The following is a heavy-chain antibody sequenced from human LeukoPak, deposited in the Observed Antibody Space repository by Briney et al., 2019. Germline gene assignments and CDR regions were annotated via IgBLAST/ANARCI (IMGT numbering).Heavy chain of an antibody. CDR2: MNPNSGNT. CDR3: ARGLEPNYYDSSY. V-gene: IGHV1-8*02. CDR1: GYTFTGYY. D-gene: IGHD3-22*01. Sequence: VASVKVSCKASGYTFTGYYMHWVRQAPGQGLEWMGWMNPNSGNTGYAQKFQGRVTMTRNTSISTAYMELSSLRSEDTAVYYCARGLEPNYYDSSYWGQGTLVTVSS. J-gene: IGHJ4*02.